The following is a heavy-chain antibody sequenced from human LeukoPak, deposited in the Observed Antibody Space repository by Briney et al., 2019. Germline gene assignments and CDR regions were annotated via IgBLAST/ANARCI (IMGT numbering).Heavy chain of an antibody. D-gene: IGHD3-3*02. V-gene: IGHV3-53*01. J-gene: IGHJ2*01. CDR3: ARVADHFRWYLDL. Sequence: GGSLRLSCAASGFTVSTNYMNWVRQAPGKGLEWVSILYSGSSTYYADSVEGRFIVSRDSSKNTLSLQMNDLRAEDTAVYYCARVADHFRWYLDLWGRGTLVTVSS. CDR2: LYSGSST. CDR1: GFTVSTNY.